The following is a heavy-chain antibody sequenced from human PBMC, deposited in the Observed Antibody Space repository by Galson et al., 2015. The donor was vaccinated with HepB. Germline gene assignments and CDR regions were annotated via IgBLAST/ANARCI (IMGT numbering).Heavy chain of an antibody. D-gene: IGHD4-23*01. CDR2: IYYSGST. J-gene: IGHJ4*02. CDR1: GGSISSYY. V-gene: IGHV4-59*01. CDR3: ARRRGNPEGYYFDY. Sequence: ETLSLTCTVSGGSISSYYWSWIRQPPGKGLEWIGYIYYSGSTNYNPSLKSRVTISVDTSKNQFSLKLSSVTAADTAVYYCARRRGNPEGYYFDYWGQGTLVTVSS.